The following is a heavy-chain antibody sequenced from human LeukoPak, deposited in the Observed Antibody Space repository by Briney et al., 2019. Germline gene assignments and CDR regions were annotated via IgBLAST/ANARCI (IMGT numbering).Heavy chain of an antibody. CDR2: IWYDGTTK. V-gene: IGHV3-33*06. CDR3: AKSRTGHDAFDI. CDR1: GFTFSSYG. J-gene: IGHJ3*02. D-gene: IGHD3/OR15-3a*01. Sequence: GRSLRLSCAASGFTFSSYGMHWVRQAPGKGLEWVAIIWYDGTTKYYADSVKGRFTLSRDNSKNTMFLQMNSLRAEDTAVYYCAKSRTGHDAFDIWGKGTKVPVSS.